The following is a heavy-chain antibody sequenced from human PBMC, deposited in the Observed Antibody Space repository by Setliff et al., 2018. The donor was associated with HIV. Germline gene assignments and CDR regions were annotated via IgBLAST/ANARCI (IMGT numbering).Heavy chain of an antibody. D-gene: IGHD1-1*01. Sequence: TGGSLRLSCAASGFTFKNAWMSWVRQAPGKGLEWVGRIKTKTDGGTTDYAAPVTGRFTISRDDSENSLYLQMNSLKSEDTAVYYCSTTLEGNEYKECWGQGTQVTVSS. CDR2: IKTKTDGGTT. V-gene: IGHV3-15*01. J-gene: IGHJ4*02. CDR3: STTLEGNEYKEC. CDR1: GFTFKNAW.